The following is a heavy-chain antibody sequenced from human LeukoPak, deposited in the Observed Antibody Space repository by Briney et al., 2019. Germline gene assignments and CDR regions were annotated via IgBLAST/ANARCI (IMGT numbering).Heavy chain of an antibody. J-gene: IGHJ4*02. Sequence: ASVKVSCKASGYTFTSFDISWVRQAPGQGLEWMGWISVYNGDTNYAQKLQDRVTMATDTSTSTAYMELRSLRSDDTAVYYCARVSRGVNICDSWGQGTLVTVSS. CDR3: ARVSRGVNICDS. V-gene: IGHV1-18*01. CDR2: ISVYNGDT. CDR1: GYTFTSFD. D-gene: IGHD2/OR15-2a*01.